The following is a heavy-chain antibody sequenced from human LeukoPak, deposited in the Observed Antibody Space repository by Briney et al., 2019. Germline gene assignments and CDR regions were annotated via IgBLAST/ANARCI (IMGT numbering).Heavy chain of an antibody. V-gene: IGHV3-21*04. Sequence: GGSLRLSCAASGFTFSTYSMNWVRQAPGKGLEWVSSIDSTGTYIYYADSVKGRFTISRDNAKNSLYLQMNSLRAEDTAVYYCARDLMGIAYRGAFYYWGQGTLVTVSS. CDR2: IDSTGTYI. CDR3: ARDLMGIAYRGAFYY. CDR1: GFTFSTYS. J-gene: IGHJ4*02. D-gene: IGHD6-13*01.